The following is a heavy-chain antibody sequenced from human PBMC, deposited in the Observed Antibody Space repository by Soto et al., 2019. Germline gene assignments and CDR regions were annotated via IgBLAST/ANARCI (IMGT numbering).Heavy chain of an antibody. Sequence: ASVKVSCKASGYTFTSYDINWVRQATGQGLEWMGWMNPNSGNTGYAQKFQGRVTMTRNTSISTAYMELSSLRSEDTAVYYCARGFKGSSSFSLRVYYYYMDVWGKGTTVTVSS. J-gene: IGHJ6*03. CDR1: GYTFTSYD. CDR3: ARGFKGSSSFSLRVYYYYMDV. D-gene: IGHD6-6*01. CDR2: MNPNSGNT. V-gene: IGHV1-8*01.